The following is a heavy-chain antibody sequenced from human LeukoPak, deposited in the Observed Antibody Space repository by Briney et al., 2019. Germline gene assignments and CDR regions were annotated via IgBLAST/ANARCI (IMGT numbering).Heavy chain of an antibody. CDR2: ISSSSSYI. J-gene: IGHJ6*03. CDR1: GFTFSSYS. Sequence: PGGSLRLSCAASGFTFSSYSMNWVRQAPGKGLEWVSSISSSSSYIYYADSVKGRFTISRDNSKNTLYLQMNSLRAEDTAVYYCAKVVSFSGHYYYYYMDVWGKGPTVTVSS. V-gene: IGHV3-21*01. D-gene: IGHD2/OR15-2a*01. CDR3: AKVVSFSGHYYYYYMDV.